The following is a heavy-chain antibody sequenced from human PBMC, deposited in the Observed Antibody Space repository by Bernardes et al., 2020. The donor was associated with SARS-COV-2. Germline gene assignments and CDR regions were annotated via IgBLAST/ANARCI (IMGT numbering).Heavy chain of an antibody. V-gene: IGHV4-59*01. D-gene: IGHD3-10*01. Sequence: SETLSLTCSVSGGSISSYYWSWIRQPPGKGLEWIGYMYYSGSTNYNPSLKSRVTISVDTSKKQFSLRLSSVTAADTAVYYCARGTGGGSGSYYYLDYWGQGTLVTVSS. CDR2: MYYSGST. CDR3: ARGTGGGSGSYYYLDY. CDR1: GGSISSYY. J-gene: IGHJ4*02.